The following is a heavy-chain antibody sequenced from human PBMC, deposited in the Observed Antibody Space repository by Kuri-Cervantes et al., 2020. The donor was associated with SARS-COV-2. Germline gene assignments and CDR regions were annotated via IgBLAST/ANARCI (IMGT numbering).Heavy chain of an antibody. Sequence: GESLKISCAASGFTFSSYSMNWVRQAPGKGLEWVSYISSSSSTIYYADSVKGRFTISRDNSKNMLYLQMNSLRAEDTAVYYCARSAPPGIAAAGVDWYFDYWGQGTLVTVSS. J-gene: IGHJ4*02. CDR3: ARSAPPGIAAAGVDWYFDY. CDR2: ISSSSSTI. D-gene: IGHD6-13*01. V-gene: IGHV3-48*01. CDR1: GFTFSSYS.